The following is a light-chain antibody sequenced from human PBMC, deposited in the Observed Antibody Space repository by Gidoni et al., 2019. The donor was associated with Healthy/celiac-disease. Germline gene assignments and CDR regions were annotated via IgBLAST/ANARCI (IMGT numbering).Light chain of an antibody. V-gene: IGKV4-1*01. CDR1: QSVLYSSNNKNY. CDR2: WAS. Sequence: DIVMTQSPDPLAVSLGERATINCKSSQSVLYSSNNKNYLAWYQQKPGQPPKLLIYWASSRESGVPDRVSGSGSGTDFTLTISSLQAEDVAVYYCQQYFSTPLTFGGGTKVEIK. J-gene: IGKJ4*01. CDR3: QQYFSTPLT.